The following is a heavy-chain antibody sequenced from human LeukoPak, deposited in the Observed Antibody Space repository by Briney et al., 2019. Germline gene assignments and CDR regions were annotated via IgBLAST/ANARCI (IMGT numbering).Heavy chain of an antibody. CDR1: GYTFTSYG. CDR3: ARDISERSSSWYGDFDY. Sequence: ASVKVSCKASGYTFTSYGISWVRQAPGQGLEWMGWISAYNGNTNYAQKLQGRVTMTTDTSTSTAYMGLRSLRSDDTAVYYCARDISERSSSWYGDFDYWGQGTLVTVSS. D-gene: IGHD6-13*01. CDR2: ISAYNGNT. J-gene: IGHJ4*02. V-gene: IGHV1-18*01.